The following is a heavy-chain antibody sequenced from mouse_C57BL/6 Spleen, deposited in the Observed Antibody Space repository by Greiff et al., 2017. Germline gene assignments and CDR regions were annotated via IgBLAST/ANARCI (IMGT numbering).Heavy chain of an antibody. V-gene: IGHV5-16*01. CDR1: GFTFSDYY. CDR3: AREAITTVVATNYFDY. Sequence: EVKLVESEGGLVQPGSSMKLSCTASGFTFSDYYLAWVRPVPEKGLEWVANINYDGSSNYSLDSLKSRSIFARDNQKNILYQQISSLKSEDPATYYSAREAITTVVATNYFDYWGQGTTLTVSS. D-gene: IGHD1-1*01. CDR2: INYDGSSN. J-gene: IGHJ2*01.